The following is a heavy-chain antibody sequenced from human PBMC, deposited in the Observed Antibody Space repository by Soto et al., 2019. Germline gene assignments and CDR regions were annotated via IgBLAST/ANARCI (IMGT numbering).Heavy chain of an antibody. D-gene: IGHD3-3*01. CDR1: GFKFSDAW. V-gene: IGHV3-15*01. CDR3: SWSHSINHYFDS. CDR2: IKSRGSGGTT. J-gene: IGHJ4*02. Sequence: TGGSLRLSCAASGFKFSDAWMSWVRQAPGKGPEWVGRIKSRGSGGTTDYAAPVKGRFTISRDDPQNTLFLQMNSLKTEDTAVYYCSWSHSINHYFDSWGQGXLVTVYS.